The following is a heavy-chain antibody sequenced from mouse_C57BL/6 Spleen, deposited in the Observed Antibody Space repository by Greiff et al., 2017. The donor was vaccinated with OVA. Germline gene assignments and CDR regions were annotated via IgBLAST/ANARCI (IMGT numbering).Heavy chain of an antibody. CDR2: SRNKANDYTT. V-gene: IGHV7-1*01. Sequence: EVNLVESGGGLVQSGRSLRLSCATSGFTFSDFYMEWVRQAPGKGLEWIAASRNKANDYTTEYSASVKGRFIVSRDTSQSILYLQMNALRAEDTAIYYCARGVFYAMDYWGQGTSVTVSS. CDR1: GFTFSDFY. CDR3: ARGVFYAMDY. J-gene: IGHJ4*01.